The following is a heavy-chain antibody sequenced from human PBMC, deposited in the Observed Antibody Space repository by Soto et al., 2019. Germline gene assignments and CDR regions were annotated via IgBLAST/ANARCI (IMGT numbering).Heavy chain of an antibody. CDR1: GYTFTTYD. V-gene: IGHV1-8*01. J-gene: IGHJ4*02. CDR2: MNPYSGNT. D-gene: IGHD6-25*01. Sequence: ASVKVSCKASGYTFTTYDISWVRQATGQGLEWMGWMNPYSGNTGYAQKFQGRVTVTWNTSISTVYMELSGLRPDDTAVYYCARRKERSGPHYFDYWGQGSQVTVS. CDR3: ARRKERSGPHYFDY.